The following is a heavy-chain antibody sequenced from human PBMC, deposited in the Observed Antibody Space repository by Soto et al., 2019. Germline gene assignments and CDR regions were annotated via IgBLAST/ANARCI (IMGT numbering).Heavy chain of an antibody. CDR3: ARRPTTVTTEGEALVFWRWFDP. V-gene: IGHV4-4*02. CDR2: IYHSGST. Sequence: QVQLQESGPGLVKPSGTLSLTCAVSGGSISSSNWWSWVRQPPGKGLEWIGEIYHSGSTNYNPSLKSRVTISVDKSKNQFSLKLSSVTAADTAVYYCARRPTTVTTEGEALVFWRWFDPWGQGTLVTVSS. CDR1: GGSISSSNW. D-gene: IGHD4-17*01. J-gene: IGHJ5*02.